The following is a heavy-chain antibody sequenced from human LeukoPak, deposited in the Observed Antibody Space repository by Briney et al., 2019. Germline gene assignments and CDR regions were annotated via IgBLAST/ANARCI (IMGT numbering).Heavy chain of an antibody. J-gene: IGHJ4*02. V-gene: IGHV3-48*02. CDR3: ARGCSGGSCFGDFDY. CDR1: GFTFSSYG. CDR2: ISSRSSTI. D-gene: IGHD2-15*01. Sequence: GGSLRLSCAASGFTFSSYGMNWVRQAPGKGLEWISYISSRSSTIYYADSVKGRFTISRDNAKNSLFLQMNSLRDEDTAVYYCARGCSGGSCFGDFDYWGQGTLGTVSS.